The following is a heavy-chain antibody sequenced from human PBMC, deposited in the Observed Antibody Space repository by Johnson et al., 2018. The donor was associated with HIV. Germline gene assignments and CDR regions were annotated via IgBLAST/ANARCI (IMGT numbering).Heavy chain of an antibody. CDR3: ARESGHAFDI. V-gene: IGHV3-66*01. Sequence: VQLVESGGGVVQPGRSLRLSCAASGFTVSSNYMSWVRQAPGKGLEWVSVIYTGGTTYYADSVKGRFTISSDNSKNTLYLQMTSLRAEDTAVYYCARESGHAFDIWGQGTVVTVSS. J-gene: IGHJ3*02. CDR2: IYTGGTT. D-gene: IGHD3-3*01. CDR1: GFTVSSNY.